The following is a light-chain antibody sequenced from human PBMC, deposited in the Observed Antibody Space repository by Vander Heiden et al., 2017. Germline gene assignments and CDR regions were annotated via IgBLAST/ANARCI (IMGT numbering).Light chain of an antibody. CDR2: GKN. CDR1: SLRSYY. V-gene: IGLV3-19*01. J-gene: IGLJ2*01. Sequence: SSELTQDPAVCVALGQTVRITCQGDSLRSYYASWYQQKPGQAPVPVIYGKNNRPSGIPDRFSGSSSGNTASLTITGAQAEDEADYYCNSLDSSGNHVVFGGGTKLTVL. CDR3: NSLDSSGNHVV.